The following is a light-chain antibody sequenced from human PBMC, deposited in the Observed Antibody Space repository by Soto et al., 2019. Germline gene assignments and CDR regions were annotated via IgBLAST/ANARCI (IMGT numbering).Light chain of an antibody. J-gene: IGLJ1*01. Sequence: QSVLTQPASVSGSPGQSITISCTGTNSDVGAYSYVSWYQQYPGKAPKLLIYDVGARPSGISDRLSGSKSGNTASLTISGLQAEDEADYYCSSYTAFTTYVFGSGTKLTVL. CDR2: DVG. CDR1: NSDVGAYSY. V-gene: IGLV2-14*03. CDR3: SSYTAFTTYV.